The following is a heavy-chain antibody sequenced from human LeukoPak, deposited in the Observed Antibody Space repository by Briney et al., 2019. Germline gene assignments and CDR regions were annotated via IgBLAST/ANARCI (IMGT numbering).Heavy chain of an antibody. Sequence: GRSLRLSCAASGLTFDDYAMHWVRQAPGKGPEWVSGISWNSGSIGYADSVKGRFTISRDNAKNSLYLQMNSLRAEDTALYYCAKDMGGYNYFDYWGQGTLVTVSS. CDR1: GLTFDDYA. V-gene: IGHV3-9*01. CDR2: ISWNSGSI. D-gene: IGHD5-12*01. CDR3: AKDMGGYNYFDY. J-gene: IGHJ4*02.